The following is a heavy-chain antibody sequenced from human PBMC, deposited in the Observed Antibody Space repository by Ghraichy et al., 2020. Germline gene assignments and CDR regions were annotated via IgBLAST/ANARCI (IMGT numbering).Heavy chain of an antibody. CDR3: ARGVGEEGATRFDY. CDR1: GGSISSGGYY. V-gene: IGHV4-31*03. D-gene: IGHD1-26*01. CDR2: IYYSGIT. Sequence: SETLSLTCTVSGGSISSGGYYWSWIRQHPGKGLEWIGYIYYSGITYYNPSLKSRVTISVDTSKNQFSLKLSSVTAADTAVYYCARGVGEEGATRFDYWGQGTLVTVSS. J-gene: IGHJ4*02.